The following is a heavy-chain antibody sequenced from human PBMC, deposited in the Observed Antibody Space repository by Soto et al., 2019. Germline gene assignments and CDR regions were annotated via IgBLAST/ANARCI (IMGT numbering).Heavy chain of an antibody. CDR3: ARDFSGYRPRGFDP. CDR1: GFTFSDYY. Sequence: GSLSLSCAASGFTFSDYYMSWIRQAPGKGLEWVSYISSSGSTIYYADSVKGRFTISRDNAKNSLYLQMNSLRAEDTAVYYCARDFSGYRPRGFDPWGQGTLVTVSS. CDR2: ISSSGSTI. D-gene: IGHD5-12*01. J-gene: IGHJ5*02. V-gene: IGHV3-11*01.